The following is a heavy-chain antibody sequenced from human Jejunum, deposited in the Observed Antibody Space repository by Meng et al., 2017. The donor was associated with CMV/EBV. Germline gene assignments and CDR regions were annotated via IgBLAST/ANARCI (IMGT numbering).Heavy chain of an antibody. CDR1: EFTFNTYW. D-gene: IGHD3-22*01. V-gene: IGHV3-7*01. CDR2: IRQDGSEK. CDR3: TRANRDSKYYAVDV. Sequence: SEFTFNTYWMGWVRQVPGKGLEWVANIRQDGSEKYYVDSVKGRFTISRDNARNSLYLQMNSLRAEDTALYYCTRANRDSKYYAVDVWGQGAKVTVSS. J-gene: IGHJ6*02.